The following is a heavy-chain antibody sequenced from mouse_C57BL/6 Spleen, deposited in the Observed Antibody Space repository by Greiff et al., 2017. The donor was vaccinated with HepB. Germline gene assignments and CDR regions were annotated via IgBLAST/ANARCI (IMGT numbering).Heavy chain of an antibody. CDR1: GFTFSDYG. CDR3: ARGAITTVLDY. D-gene: IGHD1-1*01. Sequence: EVMLVEPGGGLVKPGGSLKLSCAASGFTFSDYGMHWVRQAPEKGLEWVAYISSASSTIYYADTVKGRFTISRDNAKNTLFLQMTSLRSEDTAMYYCARGAITTVLDYWGQGTTLTVSS. CDR2: ISSASSTI. V-gene: IGHV5-17*01. J-gene: IGHJ2*01.